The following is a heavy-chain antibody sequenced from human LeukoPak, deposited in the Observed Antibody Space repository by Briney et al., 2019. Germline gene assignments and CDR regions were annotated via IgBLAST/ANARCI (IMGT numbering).Heavy chain of an antibody. CDR1: GFTVITND. J-gene: IGHJ4*02. CDR2: LYSDGNT. D-gene: IGHD1-14*01. V-gene: IGHV3-53*01. Sequence: GGSLRLSCAASGFTVITNDMTWVRQAPGKGLEWASVLYSDGNTKYADSVQGRFTISRDNSKNTLYLEMNSLSPDDTAVYYCARGVEPLAANTLAYWGQGTLVTVSS. CDR3: ARGVEPLAANTLAY.